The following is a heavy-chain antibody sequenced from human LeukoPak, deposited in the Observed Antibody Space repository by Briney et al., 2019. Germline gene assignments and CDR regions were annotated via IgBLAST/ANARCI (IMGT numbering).Heavy chain of an antibody. Sequence: PGGSLRLSCAASGFTFSSYWMSWVRQAPGKGLEWVANIKQDGSEKYYVDSVKGRFTISRDNAKSSLYLQMNSLRAEDTAVYYCARDGWGYCSSTSCYMDYGMDVWGQGTTDTVSS. CDR1: GFTFSSYW. J-gene: IGHJ6*02. CDR3: ARDGWGYCSSTSCYMDYGMDV. CDR2: IKQDGSEK. D-gene: IGHD2-2*02. V-gene: IGHV3-7*01.